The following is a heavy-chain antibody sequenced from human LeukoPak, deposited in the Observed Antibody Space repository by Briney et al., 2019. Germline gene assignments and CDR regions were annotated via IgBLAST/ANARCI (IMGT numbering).Heavy chain of an antibody. CDR3: ARDRMRWELRHLDY. Sequence: GASVKVSCKASVYTFTSYYMHWVRQAPGQGLEGVGIINPSGGSTSYAQKFQGRVTMTRDTSTSTVYMELSSLRSEDTAVYYRARDRMRWELRHLDYWGQGTLVTVSS. D-gene: IGHD1-26*01. V-gene: IGHV1-46*01. J-gene: IGHJ4*02. CDR1: VYTFTSYY. CDR2: INPSGGST.